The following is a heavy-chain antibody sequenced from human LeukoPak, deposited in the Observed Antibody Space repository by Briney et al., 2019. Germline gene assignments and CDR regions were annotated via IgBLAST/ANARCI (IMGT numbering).Heavy chain of an antibody. J-gene: IGHJ4*02. CDR3: ARQTYHDFWSGYYIPYFDY. CDR1: GYTFTSYG. V-gene: IGHV1-18*01. D-gene: IGHD3-3*01. Sequence: ASVKVSCKASGYTFTSYGISWVRQAPGQGLEWMGWISAYNGNTNYAQKLQGRVTMTTDTSTSTAYMELRSLRSDDTAVYYCARQTYHDFWSGYYIPYFDYWGQGTLVTVSS. CDR2: ISAYNGNT.